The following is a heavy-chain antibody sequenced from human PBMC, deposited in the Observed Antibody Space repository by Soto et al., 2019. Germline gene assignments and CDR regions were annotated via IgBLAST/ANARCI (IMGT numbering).Heavy chain of an antibody. CDR3: AKDRSDARGNLEYYDFWRGYYYFDY. CDR2: ISGSGGST. Sequence: EVQLLESGGGLVQPGGSLRLSCAASGFTFSSYAMSWVRQAPGKGLEWVSAISGSGGSTYYADSMKGRFTISRDNSKSTLCLQMNSLGSVNTAVYYWAKDRSDARGNLEYYDFWRGYYYFDYWGQGTLVTVSS. D-gene: IGHD3-3*01. V-gene: IGHV3-23*01. CDR1: GFTFSSYA. J-gene: IGHJ4*02.